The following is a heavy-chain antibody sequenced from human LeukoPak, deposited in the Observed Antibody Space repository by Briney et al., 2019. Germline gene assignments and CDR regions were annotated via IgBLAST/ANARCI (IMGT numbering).Heavy chain of an antibody. Sequence: GGSLRLSCAVSGFTFSSYWMSWFRQAPGKGLEWVANINQDGSQKFSVDSVKGRFTISRDNAKNSLSLQMNSLRVEDTAVYYCARDWFDGDYDRFDYWGKGTLVTVSS. J-gene: IGHJ4*02. CDR1: GFTFSSYW. V-gene: IGHV3-7*03. CDR3: ARDWFDGDYDRFDY. D-gene: IGHD4-17*01. CDR2: INQDGSQK.